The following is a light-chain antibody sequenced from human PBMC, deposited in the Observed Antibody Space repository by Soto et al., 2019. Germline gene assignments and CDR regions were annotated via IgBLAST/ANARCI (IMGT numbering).Light chain of an antibody. CDR2: DVS. CDR1: SSDVGGYNY. V-gene: IGLV2-14*01. Sequence: QLVLTQPASVSGSPGQSITISCTGTSSDVGGYNYVSWYQQHPGKAPKLMIYDVSNRPSGVSNRFSGSKSGNTASLTISGLQAEDEADYYCSSYTSSSTSPVFGGGTKVTVL. J-gene: IGLJ2*01. CDR3: SSYTSSSTSPV.